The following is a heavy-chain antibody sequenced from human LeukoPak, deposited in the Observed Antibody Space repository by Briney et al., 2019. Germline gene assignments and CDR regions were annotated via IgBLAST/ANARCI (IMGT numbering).Heavy chain of an antibody. Sequence: ASVTVSFKASGYTFTVYYMHWVRQAPGQGLERMGWINPNSGGTNYAQKFQGRVTMTRDTSISTAYMELSRLRSEDTAVYYCARAPTYYDILGWGQGTLVTVSS. CDR3: ARAPTYYDILG. CDR2: INPNSGGT. V-gene: IGHV1-2*02. J-gene: IGHJ4*02. D-gene: IGHD3-9*01. CDR1: GYTFTVYY.